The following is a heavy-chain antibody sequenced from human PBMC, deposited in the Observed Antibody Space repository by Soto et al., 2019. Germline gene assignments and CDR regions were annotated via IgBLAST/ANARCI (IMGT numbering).Heavy chain of an antibody. CDR2: INHSGST. Sequence: SETLSLTCAVYGGSFSGYYWSWIRQPPGKGLEWIGEINHSGSTNYNPSLKSRVTISVDPSKNQFSLKLSSVTAADTAVYYCAREPPYPSYCSSTSCYGDYFDYWGQGTLVTVS. CDR1: GGSFSGYY. CDR3: AREPPYPSYCSSTSCYGDYFDY. J-gene: IGHJ4*02. D-gene: IGHD2-2*01. V-gene: IGHV4-34*01.